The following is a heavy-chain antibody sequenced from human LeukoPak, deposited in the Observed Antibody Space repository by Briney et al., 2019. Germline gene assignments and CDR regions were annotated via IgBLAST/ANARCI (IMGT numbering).Heavy chain of an antibody. V-gene: IGHV3-20*04. CDR1: GFTFDDYG. CDR2: INWNGGST. Sequence: GGSLRLSCAASGFTFDDYGMSWVRQAPGKGLEWVSGINWNGGSTGYADSVKGRFTISRDNAKNSLYLQMNSLRAEDTALYYCARAYCSGGSCYRPFDYWGQGTLVTVSS. CDR3: ARAYCSGGSCYRPFDY. J-gene: IGHJ4*02. D-gene: IGHD2-15*01.